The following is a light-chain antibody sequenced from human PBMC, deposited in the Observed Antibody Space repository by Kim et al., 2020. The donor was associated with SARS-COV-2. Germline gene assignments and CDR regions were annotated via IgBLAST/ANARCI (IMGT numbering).Light chain of an antibody. CDR3: QQRSNWHPLT. CDR2: DAS. Sequence: EIVLTQSPATLSLSPGERATLSCRASQSVSSYLDWYQQKPGQAPRLLIYDASNRATGIPARFSGSGSGTDFTLTISSLEPEDFAVYYCQQRSNWHPLTFGGGTKLEI. CDR1: QSVSSY. J-gene: IGKJ4*01. V-gene: IGKV3-11*01.